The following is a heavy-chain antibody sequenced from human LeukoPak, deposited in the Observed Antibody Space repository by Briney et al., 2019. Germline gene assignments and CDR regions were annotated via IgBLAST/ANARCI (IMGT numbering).Heavy chain of an antibody. Sequence: GGSLRLSCTASGFTFSNAWMSWVRQAPGKGLEWVGNIRGDGSVKFYLDSVKGRFTISRDNTNSVSLQMNNLKAEDTAVYYCGRSVAAPADYWGQGTLVIVSS. D-gene: IGHD6-6*01. CDR1: GFTFSNAW. CDR3: GRSVAAPADY. V-gene: IGHV3-7*03. J-gene: IGHJ4*02. CDR2: IRGDGSVK.